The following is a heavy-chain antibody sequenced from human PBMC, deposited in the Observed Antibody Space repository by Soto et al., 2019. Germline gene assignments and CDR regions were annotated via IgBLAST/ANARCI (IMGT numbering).Heavy chain of an antibody. CDR2: IYYSGST. CDR1: GGSISSYY. D-gene: IGHD5-12*01. Sequence: PSETLSLTCTVSGGSISSYYWSWIRQPPGKGLEWIGYIYYSGSTNYNPSLKSRVTISVDTSKNQFSLKLSSVTAADTAVYYCARGYGGYGGNYYFDYWGQGTLVTVSS. CDR3: ARGYGGYGGNYYFDY. J-gene: IGHJ4*02. V-gene: IGHV4-59*01.